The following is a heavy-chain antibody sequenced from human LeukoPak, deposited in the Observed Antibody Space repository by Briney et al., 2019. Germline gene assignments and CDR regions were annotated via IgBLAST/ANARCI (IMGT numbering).Heavy chain of an antibody. Sequence: GGSLRLSCAASGFTFSSYWMSWVRQAPGKGLEWVANIKQDGSEKYYVDSVKSRFTISRDNAKNSLYLQMNSLRAEDTAVYYCARNSYYYDSSGYSGFWGQGTLVTVSS. J-gene: IGHJ4*02. CDR3: ARNSYYYDSSGYSGF. D-gene: IGHD3-22*01. V-gene: IGHV3-7*01. CDR1: GFTFSSYW. CDR2: IKQDGSEK.